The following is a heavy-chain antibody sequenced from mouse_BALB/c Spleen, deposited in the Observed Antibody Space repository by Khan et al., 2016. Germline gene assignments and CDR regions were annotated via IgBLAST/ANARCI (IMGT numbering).Heavy chain of an antibody. CDR1: GFTFSSYG. J-gene: IGHJ4*01. V-gene: IGHV5-6-3*01. CDR2: INSNGGST. CDR3: AYAMDY. Sequence: EVELVESGGGLVQPGGSLKLSCAASGFTFSSYGMSWVRQTPDKRLELVATINSNGGSTYYPDSVKGRFTISRDNAKNTLYRQMSSLKSEDTAMYYCAYAMDYWGQGTSVTVSS.